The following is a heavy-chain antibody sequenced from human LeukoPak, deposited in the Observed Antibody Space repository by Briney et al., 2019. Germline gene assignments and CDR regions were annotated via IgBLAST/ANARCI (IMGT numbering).Heavy chain of an antibody. J-gene: IGHJ4*02. CDR3: ARAMPYFYGSIAVPGTIDY. CDR1: GETFIHNF. D-gene: IGHD6-19*01. CDR2: INHSGST. Sequence: PSETRSLTCAVYGETFIHNFWTWIRQPPGKGLEWIGQINHSGSTYYNPSLKSRVTILVDTSKNQFSLKLTSVTAADTAVYYCARAMPYFYGSIAVPGTIDYWGQGILVTVSS. V-gene: IGHV4-34*01.